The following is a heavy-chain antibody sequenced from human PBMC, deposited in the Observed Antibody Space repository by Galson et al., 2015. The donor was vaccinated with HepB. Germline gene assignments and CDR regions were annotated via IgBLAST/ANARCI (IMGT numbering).Heavy chain of an antibody. CDR1: GFSFSSFW. V-gene: IGHV3-74*01. CDR2: ISRGGNTR. D-gene: IGHD3/OR15-3a*01. CDR3: ARGASYYDWTGYPDEKYCGMDV. J-gene: IGHJ6*02. Sequence: SLRLSCATSGFSFSSFWMNWVRQVPGKGLLWVSRISRGGNTRNYADSVEGRFTISRDNANNALYLEMNSLRAEDTAVYYCARGASYYDWTGYPDEKYCGMDVWGQRTTVIVSS.